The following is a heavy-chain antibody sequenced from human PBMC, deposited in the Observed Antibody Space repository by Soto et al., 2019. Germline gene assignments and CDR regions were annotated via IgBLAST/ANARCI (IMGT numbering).Heavy chain of an antibody. Sequence: QVQLVQSGAEVQKPGSSVKVSCKASGGTFSSSAISWVRQAPGQGLEWMGGIIPIFGTANYAQKFQGRVTITADESTSTAYMELSSLRSEDTAVYYCARAGGINYYGSGNFDYWGQGTLVTVSS. CDR2: IIPIFGTA. CDR1: GGTFSSSA. V-gene: IGHV1-69*01. CDR3: ARAGGINYYGSGNFDY. J-gene: IGHJ4*02. D-gene: IGHD3-10*01.